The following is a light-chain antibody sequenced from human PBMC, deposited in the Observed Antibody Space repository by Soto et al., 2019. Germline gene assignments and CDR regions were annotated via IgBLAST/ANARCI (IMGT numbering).Light chain of an antibody. V-gene: IGLV2-14*01. CDR1: SSDVGGYSY. J-gene: IGLJ2*01. Sequence: QSALTLPASVSGSPGQSITISCTGTSSDVGGYSYVSWYQQHPGKAPKLMIYEVSNRPSGVSNRFSGSKSGNTASLTISGLQAEDEADYSCSSFSSSSTLVVFGGGTKVTVL. CDR3: SSFSSSSTLVV. CDR2: EVS.